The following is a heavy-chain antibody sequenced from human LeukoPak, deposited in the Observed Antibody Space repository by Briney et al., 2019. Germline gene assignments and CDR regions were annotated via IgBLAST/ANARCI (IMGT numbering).Heavy chain of an antibody. CDR2: INHSGST. J-gene: IGHJ4*02. CDR3: ASGDTAMVSPFDY. CDR1: GGSFSGYY. V-gene: IGHV4-34*01. D-gene: IGHD5-18*01. Sequence: SETLSLTCAVYGGSFSGYYWSWIRQPPGKGLEWIGDINHSGSTNYNPSLKSRVTISVDTSKNQFSLKLSSVTAADTAVYYCASGDTAMVSPFDYWGQGTLSPSPQ.